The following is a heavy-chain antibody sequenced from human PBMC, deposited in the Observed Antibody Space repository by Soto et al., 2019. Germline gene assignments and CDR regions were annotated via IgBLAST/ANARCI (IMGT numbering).Heavy chain of an antibody. Sequence: GESLKISCKVSGYNFSNFWLAWVRQMPGKGLELLGLIYPADSDTRYSTSFQGQVTFSADKSITTAYLHWSNLKASDTAMYYCARSWNDYGTYGAFDSWGQGTRVTAPQ. V-gene: IGHV5-51*01. D-gene: IGHD4-4*01. CDR3: ARSWNDYGTYGAFDS. J-gene: IGHJ4*02. CDR2: IYPADSDT. CDR1: GYNFSNFW.